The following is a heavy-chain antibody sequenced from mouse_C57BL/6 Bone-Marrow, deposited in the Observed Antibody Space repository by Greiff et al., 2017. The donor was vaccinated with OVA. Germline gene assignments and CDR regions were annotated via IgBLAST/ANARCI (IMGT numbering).Heavy chain of an antibody. J-gene: IGHJ4*01. CDR1: GYSITSGYY. V-gene: IGHV3-6*01. CDR3: ARVLLWAMDY. Sequence: EVQLQESGPGLVKPSQSLSLTCSVTGYSITSGYYWNWIRQFPGNKLEWMGYISYDGSNNYNPSLKNRISITRDTSKNQFFLKLNSVTTEDTATYYCARVLLWAMDYWGQGTSVTVSS. CDR2: ISYDGSN. D-gene: IGHD2-1*01.